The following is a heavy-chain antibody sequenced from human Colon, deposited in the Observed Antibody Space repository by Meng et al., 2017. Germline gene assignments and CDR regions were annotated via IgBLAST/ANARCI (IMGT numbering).Heavy chain of an antibody. CDR1: GGSISRSDW. V-gene: IGHV4-4*02. D-gene: IGHD3-22*01. CDR3: ASSDYYRSDY. J-gene: IGHJ4*02. CDR2: TSHSGST. Sequence: QGPLPELGPGLVKPSETLSLTCAVSGGSISRSDWWSWVRQPPGKGLEWIGETSHSGSTNYSPSLKSRVTISLDKSKNQLSLKLNSVTAADTAVYYCASSDYYRSDYWGQGTLVTVSS.